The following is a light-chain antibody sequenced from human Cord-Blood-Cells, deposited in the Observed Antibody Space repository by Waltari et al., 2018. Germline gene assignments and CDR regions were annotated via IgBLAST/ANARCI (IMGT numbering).Light chain of an antibody. V-gene: IGLV3-16*01. CDR2: KDS. J-gene: IGLJ3*02. CDR1: ALPKKY. CDR3: LSADSSGV. Sequence: SYELTQPPSVSVSLGQMARITCSGEALPKKYAYWYQQKPGQFPVLVIYKDSERPSGIPERFSGSSSGTIVTLTIRGVQAEDEADYYCLSADSSGVFGGGTKLTVL.